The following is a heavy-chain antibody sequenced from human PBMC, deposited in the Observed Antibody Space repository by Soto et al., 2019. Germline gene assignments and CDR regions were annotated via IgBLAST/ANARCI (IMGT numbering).Heavy chain of an antibody. J-gene: IGHJ5*02. Sequence: QVQLQESGPGLVKPSQTLSLTCTVSGGSISSGGYYWSWIRQHPGKGLEWIGYIYHSGSTSYNPSLKSRVTISVDTSKKQFSLKLSSVTAADTAVYYCARGSVPGWFDPWGQGTLVTGSS. V-gene: IGHV4-31*03. CDR1: GGSISSGGYY. CDR3: ARGSVPGWFDP. CDR2: IYHSGST. D-gene: IGHD3-10*01.